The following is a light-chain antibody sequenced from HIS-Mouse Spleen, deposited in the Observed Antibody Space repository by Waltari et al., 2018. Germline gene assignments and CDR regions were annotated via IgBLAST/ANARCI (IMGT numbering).Light chain of an antibody. CDR3: CSYAGSYTLV. CDR2: DVS. CDR1: SSDVGGYNY. J-gene: IGLJ2*01. Sequence: QSALTQPRSVSGSPGQSVTISCTGTSSDVGGYNYVSWYQQHPGKAPKLMIYDVSKRPSGVPDRCSGSKSGNTASRTISGLQAEDEADYYCCSYAGSYTLVFGGGTKLTVL. V-gene: IGLV2-11*01.